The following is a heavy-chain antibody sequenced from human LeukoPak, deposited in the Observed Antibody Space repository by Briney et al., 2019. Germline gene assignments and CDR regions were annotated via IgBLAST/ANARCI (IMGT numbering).Heavy chain of an antibody. CDR2: IYTSGST. Sequence: SETLSLTCTVSGGSISSYYWSWIRQPAGKGLEWIGRIYTSGSTNYNPSLKSRVTISVDTSKNQFSLKLSSVTAADTAVYYCARNGFGESAEGPYYYYGMDVWGQGTTVTVSS. V-gene: IGHV4-4*07. CDR1: GGSISSYY. CDR3: ARNGFGESAEGPYYYYGMDV. J-gene: IGHJ6*02. D-gene: IGHD3-10*01.